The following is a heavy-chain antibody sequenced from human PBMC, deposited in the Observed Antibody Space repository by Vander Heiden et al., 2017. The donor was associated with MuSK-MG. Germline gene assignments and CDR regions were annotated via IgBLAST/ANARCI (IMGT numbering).Heavy chain of an antibody. CDR3: ARAKAARPVGWFDP. CDR1: GFPFRSYA. Sequence: QVQLVESGGGVVQPGRSLRLSCAASGFPFRSYAMHWVRQAPGKGLEWVAVISYDGSNKYYADSVKGRFTISRDNSKNTLYLQMNSLRAEDTAVYYCARAKAARPVGWFDPWGQGTLVTVSS. J-gene: IGHJ5*02. D-gene: IGHD6-6*01. CDR2: ISYDGSNK. V-gene: IGHV3-30-3*01.